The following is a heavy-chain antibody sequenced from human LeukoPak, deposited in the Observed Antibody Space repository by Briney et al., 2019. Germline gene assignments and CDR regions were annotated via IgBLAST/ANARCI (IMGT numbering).Heavy chain of an antibody. Sequence: ASVKVSCTASGYTFTTYYVHWVRQAPGQEIEWMGWINPKSGGTNYAQKFQGRVTMTRDTAITTVYMELNSLRSDDTAVYYCAKEGGYCSGGTCYPWWFDAWGQGTLVTVSS. J-gene: IGHJ5*02. CDR1: GYTFTTYY. CDR3: AKEGGYCSGGTCYPWWFDA. D-gene: IGHD2-15*01. V-gene: IGHV1-2*02. CDR2: INPKSGGT.